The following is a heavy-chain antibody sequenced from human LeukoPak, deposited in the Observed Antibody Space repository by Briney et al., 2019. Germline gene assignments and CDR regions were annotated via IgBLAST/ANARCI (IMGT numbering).Heavy chain of an antibody. CDR1: GFTFSSYG. V-gene: IGHV3-33*01. CDR3: ARVVPAAMMPGDAFDI. Sequence: GGSLRLSCAASGFTFSSYGMHWVRQAPGKGLEWVAVIWYDGSNKYYADSVKGRFTISRDNSQNKLYLQMNSLRAEDTAVYYCARVVPAAMMPGDAFDIWGQGTMVTVSS. D-gene: IGHD2-2*01. J-gene: IGHJ3*02. CDR2: IWYDGSNK.